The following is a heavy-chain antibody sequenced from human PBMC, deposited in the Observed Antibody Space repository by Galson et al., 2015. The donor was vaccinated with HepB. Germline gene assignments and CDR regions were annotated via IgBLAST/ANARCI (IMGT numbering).Heavy chain of an antibody. V-gene: IGHV1-46*01. Sequence: SVKVSCKASGYTFTSYYMHWVRRAPGQGLEWMGIINPSGGSTSYAQKFQGRVTMTRDTSTSTVYMELSSLRSEDTAVYYCARDSLSNYYDSSGHDAFDIWGQGTMVTVSS. CDR3: ARDSLSNYYDSSGHDAFDI. J-gene: IGHJ3*02. D-gene: IGHD3-22*01. CDR1: GYTFTSYY. CDR2: INPSGGST.